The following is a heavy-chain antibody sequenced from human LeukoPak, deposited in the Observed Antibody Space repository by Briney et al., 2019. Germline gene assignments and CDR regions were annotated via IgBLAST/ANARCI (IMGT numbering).Heavy chain of an antibody. CDR2: ISYDGSNK. CDR1: GFTFSSCA. D-gene: IGHD3-3*01. CDR3: ARDRTSGGGDY. Sequence: GGSLRLSCAASGFTFSSCAMHWVRQAPGKGLEWEAVISYDGSNKYYADSVKGRFTISRDNSKNTLYLQMNSLRAEDTAVYYCARDRTSGGGDYWGQGTLVTVSS. V-gene: IGHV3-30*14. J-gene: IGHJ4*02.